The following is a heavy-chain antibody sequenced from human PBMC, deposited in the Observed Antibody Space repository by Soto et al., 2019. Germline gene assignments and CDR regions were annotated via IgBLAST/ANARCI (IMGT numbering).Heavy chain of an antibody. V-gene: IGHV4-39*01. D-gene: IGHD3-10*01. CDR2: IYYSGST. J-gene: IGHJ6*02. CDR3: ARIGGRWFGELLSYYYYGMDV. CDR1: GGSISSSSYY. Sequence: SETLSLTCTVSGGSISSSSYYWGWIRQPPGKGLEWIGSIYYSGSTYYNPSLKSRVTISVDTSKNQFSLKLSSVTAADTAVYYCARIGGRWFGELLSYYYYGMDVWGQGTTVTVSS.